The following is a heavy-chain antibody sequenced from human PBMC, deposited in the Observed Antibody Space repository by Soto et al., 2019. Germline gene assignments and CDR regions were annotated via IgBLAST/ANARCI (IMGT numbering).Heavy chain of an antibody. CDR3: ARSPGYWSSTSCPHYYGMEV. CDR1: GFTFSSYA. CDR2: ISSSSYI. V-gene: IGHV3-21*01. J-gene: IGHJ6*02. Sequence: GGSLRLSCAASGFTFSSYAMSWVRQAPGKGLEWVSSISSSSYIYYADSAKGRFSISRDNAKNSLYRQMNSLSADDTAAYYRARSPGYWSSTSCPHYYGMEVWGQGTTVPVSS. D-gene: IGHD2-2*01.